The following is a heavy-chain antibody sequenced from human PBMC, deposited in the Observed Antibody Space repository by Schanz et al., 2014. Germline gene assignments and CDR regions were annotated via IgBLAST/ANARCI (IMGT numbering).Heavy chain of an antibody. V-gene: IGHV1-18*01. CDR2: ISVYTGNT. CDR3: ARDRRFFDRDVLYCFDS. CDR1: GYTFTSYG. Sequence: QVQLVQSGAEVKKPGASVKVSCKASGYTFTSYGISWVRQAPGQGLEWVGWISVYTGNTKYGQKVQGRVTITRDTSASTAYMELSSLRSEDTAVYSCARDRRFFDRDVLYCFDSWGQGTLVTVSS. J-gene: IGHJ4*02. D-gene: IGHD3-3*01.